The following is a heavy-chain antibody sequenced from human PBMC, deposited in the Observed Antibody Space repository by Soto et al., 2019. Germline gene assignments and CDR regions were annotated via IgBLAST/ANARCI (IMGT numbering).Heavy chain of an antibody. V-gene: IGHV3-48*02. CDR3: ARGSWSHYDY. D-gene: IGHD1-26*01. CDR2: ISSTSSTI. CDR1: GFILSSYS. Sequence: EVQLVESGGGLVQPGGSLRLSCAASGFILSSYSMNWVRQAPGKGLEWVSYISSTSSTIYYADSVKGRFTISRDSAKNSLYLQMNSLRDEDTAVYNCARGSWSHYDYWGRGTLVTVSS. J-gene: IGHJ4*02.